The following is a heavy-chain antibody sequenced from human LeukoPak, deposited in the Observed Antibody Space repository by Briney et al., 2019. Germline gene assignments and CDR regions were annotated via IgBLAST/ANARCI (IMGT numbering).Heavy chain of an antibody. CDR1: GGTFSSYA. CDR2: IIPILGIA. V-gene: IGHV1-69*04. CDR3: AAPQGGNVWSGYFLDY. D-gene: IGHD3-3*01. J-gene: IGHJ4*02. Sequence: GASVKVSCKASGGTFSSYAISWVRQAPGQGLEWMGRIIPILGIANYAQKFQGRVTITADKSTSTAYMELSSLRSEDTAVYYCAAPQGGNVWSGYFLDYWGQGTLVTVSS.